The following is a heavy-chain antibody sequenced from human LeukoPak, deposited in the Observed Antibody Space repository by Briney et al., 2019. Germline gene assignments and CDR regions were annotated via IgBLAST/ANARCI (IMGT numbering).Heavy chain of an antibody. D-gene: IGHD1-20*01. CDR1: GGTFSSYA. Sequence: SVKVSCKASGGTFSSYAISWVRQAPGQGLEWMGRIIPILGIANYAQKFQGRVTITADKSTSTAYMELSSLRSEDTAVYYCARALDNWNDFGWDWGQGTLVTVSS. CDR3: ARALDNWNDFGWD. CDR2: IIPILGIA. J-gene: IGHJ4*02. V-gene: IGHV1-69*04.